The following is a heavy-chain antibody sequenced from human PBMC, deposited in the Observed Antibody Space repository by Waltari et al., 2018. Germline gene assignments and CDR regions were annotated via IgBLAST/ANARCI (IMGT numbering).Heavy chain of an antibody. CDR2: IYSGGSI. CDR3: AREAPGYFDL. CDR1: WFTVSSNY. J-gene: IGHJ2*01. V-gene: IGHV3-53*01. Sequence: EVQLEESGGGLIQPGGSLSLSCAASWFTVSSNYMSWVRQAPGKGLEWVSVIYSGGSIYYADSVKGRFTISRGNSKNTVYLQMNSLRVEDTAVYYCAREAPGYFDLWGRGTLVTVSS.